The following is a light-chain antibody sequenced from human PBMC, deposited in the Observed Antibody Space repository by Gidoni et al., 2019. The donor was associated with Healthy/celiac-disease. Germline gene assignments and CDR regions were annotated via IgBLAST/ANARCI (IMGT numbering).Light chain of an antibody. Sequence: AIRMSQSPSSFSASTADRVTITCRASQGISSYLAWYQQKPGKAPKLLIYAASTVQSGVPSWFSGSGSGADFTLTISCLQSEDVATYYYQRYYSYPVTFGQGTKLEIK. CDR3: QRYYSYPVT. CDR1: QGISSY. J-gene: IGKJ2*01. CDR2: AAS. V-gene: IGKV1-8*01.